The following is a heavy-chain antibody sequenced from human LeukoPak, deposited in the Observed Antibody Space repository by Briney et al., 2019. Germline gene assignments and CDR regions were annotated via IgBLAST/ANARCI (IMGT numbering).Heavy chain of an antibody. CDR1: GGSISSSSYY. V-gene: IGHV4-39*01. J-gene: IGHJ4*02. CDR2: IYYSGST. CDR3: ARHEFYSNYFDY. D-gene: IGHD4-11*01. Sequence: SETLSLTCTASGGSISSSSYYWGWIRQPPGKGLEWIGSIYYSGSTYYNPSLKSRVTISVDTSKNQFSLKLSSVTAADTAVYYCARHEFYSNYFDYWGQGTLVTVSS.